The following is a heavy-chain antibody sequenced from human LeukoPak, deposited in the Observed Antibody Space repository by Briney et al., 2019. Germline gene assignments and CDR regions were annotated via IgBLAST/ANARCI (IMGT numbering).Heavy chain of an antibody. D-gene: IGHD6-6*01. Sequence: GGSLRLSCAASGFTFSDTWMTWVRQAPGKGLECVGFVQSKTDGGTTDSATPVKGRFTVSRDDSKNTLYLQMSSLKTEDTAVYYCTTWSSQFDYWGQGTLVTVSS. CDR1: GFTFSDTW. V-gene: IGHV3-15*01. CDR3: TTWSSQFDY. CDR2: VQSKTDGGTT. J-gene: IGHJ4*02.